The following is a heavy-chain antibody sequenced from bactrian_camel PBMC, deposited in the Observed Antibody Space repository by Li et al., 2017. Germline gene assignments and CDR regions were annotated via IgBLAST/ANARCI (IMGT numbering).Heavy chain of an antibody. CDR2: IISGTSP. CDR3: ATSGMDWVLGFAH. CDR1: GFLFSGYD. V-gene: IGHV3S40*01. J-gene: IGHJ4*01. D-gene: IGHD1*01. Sequence: VQLVESGGGLVQPGGSLRLSCAASGFLFSGYDMTWVRQAPGKGLEWVSGIISGTSPGYADSVKGLFTISRDNVKNTVYLQMNSLESEDTAVYYCATSGMDWVLGFAHWGQGTQVTVS.